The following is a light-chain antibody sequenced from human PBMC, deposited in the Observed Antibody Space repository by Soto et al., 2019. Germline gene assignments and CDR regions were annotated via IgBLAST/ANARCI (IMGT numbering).Light chain of an antibody. Sequence: PSPPTLSLSPGERATLSCRASQSVSSCLSWYQQKPGQAPRLLIYGASTRATGIPARFSGSGSGTEFTLTISSLQSEDYAVYYCQQYNNWPPYTFGQGTKVDIK. V-gene: IGKV3-15*01. CDR3: QQYNNWPPYT. CDR2: GAS. CDR1: QSVSSC. J-gene: IGKJ2*01.